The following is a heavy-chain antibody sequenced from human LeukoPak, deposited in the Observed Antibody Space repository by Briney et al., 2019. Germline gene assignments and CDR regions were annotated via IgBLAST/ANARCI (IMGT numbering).Heavy chain of an antibody. D-gene: IGHD2-15*01. CDR1: GFTFSSYT. CDR3: GKDRSTTYSIDY. CDR2: VSGSGGNI. J-gene: IGHJ4*02. Sequence: GGSLRLSCAASGFTFSSYTMSWVRQAPGKGLEWVSGVSGSGGNIHYADSVKGRFTTSRDNSKNTVYLQMNSLRPEDTAVYYCGKDRSTTYSIDYWGQGTLVTVSS. V-gene: IGHV3-23*01.